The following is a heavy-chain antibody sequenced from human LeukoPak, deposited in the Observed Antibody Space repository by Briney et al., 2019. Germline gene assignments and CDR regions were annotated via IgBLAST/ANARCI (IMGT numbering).Heavy chain of an antibody. V-gene: IGHV1-18*01. CDR2: ISAYNGNT. CDR3: ARAGWYYGSGSYFPTPTFSRGMDV. Sequence: ASVKVSCKASGYTFTSYGISWVRQAPGQGLEWMGWISAYNGNTNYAQKLQGRVTMTTDTSTSTAYMELRSLRSDDTAVCYCARAGWYYGSGSYFPTPTFSRGMDVWGQGTTVTVSS. D-gene: IGHD3-10*01. CDR1: GYTFTSYG. J-gene: IGHJ6*02.